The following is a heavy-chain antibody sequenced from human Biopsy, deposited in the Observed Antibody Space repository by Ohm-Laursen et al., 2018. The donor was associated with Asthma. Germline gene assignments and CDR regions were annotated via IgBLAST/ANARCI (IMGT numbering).Heavy chain of an antibody. J-gene: IGHJ3*02. CDR1: GFSFSNFA. CDR2: ISKDASTQ. Sequence: SLRLSCTAFGFSFSNFAIHWVRQAPGKGLEWVGVISKDASTQDYADSVKGRFAMARDNPKNTLDLQMNSLREEDTAVYYCVRDGTDDAFDIWGQGTVVSVSS. CDR3: VRDGTDDAFDI. V-gene: IGHV3-30*01. D-gene: IGHD1-1*01.